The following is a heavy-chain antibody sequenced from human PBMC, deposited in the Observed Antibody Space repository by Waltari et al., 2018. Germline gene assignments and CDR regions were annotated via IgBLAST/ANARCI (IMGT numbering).Heavy chain of an antibody. V-gene: IGHV3-11*01. CDR3: VRDDNWGSLDF. CDR1: GFSFSDYY. CDR2: ISISGDAI. J-gene: IGHJ4*02. Sequence: QVQLVESGGDLVKPGGSLRLSCAASGFSFSDYYMTWIRQAPGKGREGVSYISISGDAIYDADSVKGRFTISRDNARNSLYLQMNSLRADDTAVYFCVRDDNWGSLDFWGQGVLVTVSS. D-gene: IGHD1-1*01.